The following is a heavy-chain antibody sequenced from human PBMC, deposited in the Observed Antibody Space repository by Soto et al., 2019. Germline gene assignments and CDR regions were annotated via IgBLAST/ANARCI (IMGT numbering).Heavy chain of an antibody. D-gene: IGHD2-2*01. V-gene: IGHV4-31*03. J-gene: IGHJ5*02. Sequence: TLSLTGPVSGCANYIGGYYWTWVRQHPGKGLEWIGYIYHTGKSYYNPSLESRVTMSVDTSKNQFSLKLASVTAADTAVYYCARDGSSTANWIDPSGQGNLVTVSS. CDR1: GCANYIGGYY. CDR2: IYHTGKS. CDR3: ARDGSSTANWIDP.